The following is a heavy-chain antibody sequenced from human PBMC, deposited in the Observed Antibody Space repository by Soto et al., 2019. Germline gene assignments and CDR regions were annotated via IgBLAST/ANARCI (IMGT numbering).Heavy chain of an antibody. CDR2: FYSSGSI. V-gene: IGHV4-31*03. CDR1: GYSITAGGYY. Sequence: SETLSLTCFVSGYSITAGGYYWSWIRHHPGKGLEWIGSFYSSGSIIYNPSLRSRVSISGDTSSNQFSMSLTSVTAADTARYYCARMYSSGSGWFHPCGQGPLVTVSS. D-gene: IGHD6-19*01. CDR3: ARMYSSGSGWFHP. J-gene: IGHJ5*02.